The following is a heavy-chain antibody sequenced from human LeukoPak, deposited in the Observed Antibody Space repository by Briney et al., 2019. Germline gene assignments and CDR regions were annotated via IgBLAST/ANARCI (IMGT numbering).Heavy chain of an antibody. V-gene: IGHV4-30-2*01. CDR3: ARGIPVPDTGVPTYNWFDP. D-gene: IGHD2-2*01. J-gene: IGHJ5*02. CDR1: GGSISSGGYY. Sequence: SQTLSLTCTVSGGSISSGGYYWSWIRQPPGKGLEWIGYIYHSGSTYYNPSLKSRVTISVDRSKNQFSLKLSSVTAADTAVYYCARGIPVPDTGVPTYNWFDPWGQGTLVTVSS. CDR2: IYHSGST.